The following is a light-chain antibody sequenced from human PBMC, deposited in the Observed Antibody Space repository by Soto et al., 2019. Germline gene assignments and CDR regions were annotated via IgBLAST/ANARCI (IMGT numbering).Light chain of an antibody. J-gene: IGKJ1*01. CDR2: GAS. CDR1: QSISSK. Sequence: EIVMTQSPATLSVSPGEGATLSCRASQSISSKLALYQHKRGQAPRHLIYGASTMATDVPARFSGSGSGTAFALTISSLQSEDLAVYYCQQSDDWRWTFGQGTNVEL. CDR3: QQSDDWRWT. V-gene: IGKV3-15*01.